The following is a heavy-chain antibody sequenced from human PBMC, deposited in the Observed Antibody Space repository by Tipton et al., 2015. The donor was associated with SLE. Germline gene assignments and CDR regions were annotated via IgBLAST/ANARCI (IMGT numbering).Heavy chain of an antibody. D-gene: IGHD1-26*01. Sequence: LRLSCTVSGGSFSGYYWNWIRQTPGKGLEWIGYIYDSGTTNFNPSLKSRVIISEDTSKNQFSLKLSSVTAADTAVYYCARDRLGGPFDSWGQGTLVTVAS. CDR2: IYDSGTT. J-gene: IGHJ4*02. V-gene: IGHV4-59*01. CDR3: ARDRLGGPFDS. CDR1: GGSFSGYY.